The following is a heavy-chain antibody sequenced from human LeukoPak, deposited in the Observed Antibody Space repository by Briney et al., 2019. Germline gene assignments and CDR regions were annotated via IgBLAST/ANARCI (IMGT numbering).Heavy chain of an antibody. D-gene: IGHD3-16*01. J-gene: IGHJ4*02. CDR1: GFSFSTSS. CDR3: TREGGSTDAGF. CDR2: IFGDGPGL. V-gene: IGHV3-21*06. Sequence: AGGSLRLSCEASGFSFSTSSMNWVRQAPGKGLEWVSSIFGDGPGLSYADSVKGRFTISRDNGKNSVYLQMNSLRDDDTAVYYCTREGGSTDAGFWGQGTLVTVSS.